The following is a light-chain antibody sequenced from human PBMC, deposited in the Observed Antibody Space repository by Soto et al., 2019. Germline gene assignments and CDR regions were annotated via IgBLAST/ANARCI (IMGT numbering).Light chain of an antibody. CDR1: QSISNH. Sequence: DIQMTQSPSSLSASVEDRVIITCRASQSISNHLNWYQQKPGKAPKLLIFAASSLQSGVPSRFSGSRSGTEFTLTISSLQPDDFATYYCQQYNSYSFGQGTKVDIK. CDR2: AAS. V-gene: IGKV1-39*01. J-gene: IGKJ1*01. CDR3: QQYNSYS.